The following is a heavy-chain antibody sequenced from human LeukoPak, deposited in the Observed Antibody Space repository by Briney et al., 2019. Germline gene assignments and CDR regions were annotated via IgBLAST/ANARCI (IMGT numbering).Heavy chain of an antibody. J-gene: IGHJ4*02. D-gene: IGHD3-22*01. CDR2: INHSGST. Sequence: SETLSLTCAVYGGSFSGYYWSWIRQPPGKGLEWIGEINHSGSTNYNPSLKSRVTILVDTSKNQFSLKLSSVTAADTAVYYCARGHITYYYDSSGIDYWGQGTLVTVSS. V-gene: IGHV4-34*01. CDR3: ARGHITYYYDSSGIDY. CDR1: GGSFSGYY.